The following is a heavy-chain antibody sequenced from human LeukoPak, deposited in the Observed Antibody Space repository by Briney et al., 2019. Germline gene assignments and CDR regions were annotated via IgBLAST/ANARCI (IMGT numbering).Heavy chain of an antibody. V-gene: IGHV4-30-4*01. CDR2: IYYSGST. CDR1: GGSISSGDYY. CDR3: ARHFPLDYDFWSGYYTDYYYGMDV. D-gene: IGHD3-3*01. Sequence: SQTLSLTCTVSGGSISSGDYYWSWIRQPPGKGLEWIGYIYYSGSTYYNPSLKSRVTISVDTSKNQFSLKLSSVTAADTAVYYCARHFPLDYDFWSGYYTDYYYGMDVWGQGTTVTVSS. J-gene: IGHJ6*02.